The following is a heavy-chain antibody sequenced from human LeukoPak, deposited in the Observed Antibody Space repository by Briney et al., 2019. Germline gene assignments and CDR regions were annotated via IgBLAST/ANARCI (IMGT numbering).Heavy chain of an antibody. CDR3: ARGIQRAGPIRLYDSSGYLY. CDR2: ISYDGRNK. D-gene: IGHD3-22*01. V-gene: IGHV3-30*03. Sequence: GGSLRLSCAASGFTFSSYGMHWVRQAPGKGREGVAVISYDGRNKYYADSVKGRFTISRDNSKNTLYLQMTSLRAEDPAVYYCARGIQRAGPIRLYDSSGYLYWGQGTLVTVSS. CDR1: GFTFSSYG. J-gene: IGHJ4*02.